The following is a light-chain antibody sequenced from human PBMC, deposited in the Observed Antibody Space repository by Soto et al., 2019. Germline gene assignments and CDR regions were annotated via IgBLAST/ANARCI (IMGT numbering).Light chain of an antibody. CDR2: GAS. V-gene: IGKV1-9*01. CDR1: QGXNXY. Sequence: DIQXTQSPSFXXASVGDRVTXXXXASQGXNXYVAWYQQKPGKAPKCLIYGASALQSGVPSRFSGSGSWAEFTLSISSLQPEDFATYYCQHVYSYPLTFGGGTRVEI. CDR3: QHVYSYPLT. J-gene: IGKJ4*01.